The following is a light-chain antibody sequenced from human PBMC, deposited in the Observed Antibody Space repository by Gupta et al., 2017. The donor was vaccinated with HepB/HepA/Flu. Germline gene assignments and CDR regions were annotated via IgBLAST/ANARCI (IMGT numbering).Light chain of an antibody. J-gene: IGLJ2*01. Sequence: QSALTQPRSVSGSPGPCVTIPCTGTTSDVGSYNYVSWYQQHPGNAPKLMISDFSNRPSGVPERFSGSKSGNTASLTISGLQAEDEADYCCCSYAGSYTYVIFGGGTQLTVL. V-gene: IGLV2-11*01. CDR1: TSDVGSYNY. CDR3: CSYAGSYTYVI. CDR2: DFS.